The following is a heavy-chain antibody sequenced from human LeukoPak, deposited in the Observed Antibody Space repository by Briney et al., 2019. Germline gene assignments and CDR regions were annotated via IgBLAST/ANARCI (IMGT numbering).Heavy chain of an antibody. CDR1: GYTFTSYD. J-gene: IGHJ6*03. V-gene: IGHV1-8*01. Sequence: ASVKVSYKASGYTFTSYDINWVRQATGQGLEWMGWMNPNSGNTGYAQKFQGRVTMTRNTSISTAYMELSSLRSEDTAVYYCARGIDYGDYSPSYYYYYYMDVWGKGTTVTISS. CDR3: ARGIDYGDYSPSYYYYYYMDV. D-gene: IGHD4-17*01. CDR2: MNPNSGNT.